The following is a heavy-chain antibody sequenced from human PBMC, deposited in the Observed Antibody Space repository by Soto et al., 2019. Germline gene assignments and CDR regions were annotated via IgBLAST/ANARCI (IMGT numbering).Heavy chain of an antibody. CDR2: IYYSGST. Sequence: SETLSLTCTVSGGSISSGDYYWSWIRQPPGKGLEWIGYIYYSGSTYYNPSLKSRVTISVDTSKNQFSLKLSSVTAADTAVYYCARGKTSIDYYFDYWGQGALVTVSS. V-gene: IGHV4-30-4*01. CDR1: GGSISSGDYY. CDR3: ARGKTSIDYYFDY. D-gene: IGHD2-21*02. J-gene: IGHJ4*02.